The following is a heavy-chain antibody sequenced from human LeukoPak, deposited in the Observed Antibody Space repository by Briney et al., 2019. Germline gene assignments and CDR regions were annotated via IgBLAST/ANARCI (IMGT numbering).Heavy chain of an antibody. CDR3: ASLYGSGSSPYYYYYYMDV. CDR2: INHSGST. V-gene: IGHV4-34*01. Sequence: SETLSLTCAVYGGSFSGYYWSWIRQPPGKGLEWIGEINHSGSTNYNPSLKSRVTISVDTSKNQFSLKLSSVTAADTAVYYCASLYGSGSSPYYYYYYMDVWGKGTTVTVSS. D-gene: IGHD3-10*01. CDR1: GGSFSGYY. J-gene: IGHJ6*03.